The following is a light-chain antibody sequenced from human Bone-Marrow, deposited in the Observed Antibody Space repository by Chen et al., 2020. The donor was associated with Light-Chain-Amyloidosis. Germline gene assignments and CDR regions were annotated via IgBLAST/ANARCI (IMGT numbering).Light chain of an antibody. CDR3: QQYNNWRSMYT. CDR1: QRGSSN. Sequence: EIVMTQSPATLSVSPGERATLSCRASQRGSSNLAWYQQTPGQAPRLLIYGASTRATGIPARFSGSGSGTEFPITISSLHSEDLAVYYWQQYNNWRSMYTFGQGTKLEI. V-gene: IGKV3-15*01. CDR2: GAS. J-gene: IGKJ2*01.